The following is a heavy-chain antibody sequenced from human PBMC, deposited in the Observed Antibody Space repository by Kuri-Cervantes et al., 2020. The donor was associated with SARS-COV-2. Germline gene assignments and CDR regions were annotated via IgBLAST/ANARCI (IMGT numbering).Heavy chain of an antibody. Sequence: GGSLRLSCAASGFTFSDYYMSWIRQAPGKGLEWVSYISSSGSTIYYADSVKGRFTISRDNAKNTLYVHMNNLRVDDTAVYYCVGHGSSSIWGQGTLVTVSS. CDR3: VGHGSSSI. V-gene: IGHV3-11*01. D-gene: IGHD6-13*01. CDR1: GFTFSDYY. J-gene: IGHJ4*02. CDR2: ISSSGSTI.